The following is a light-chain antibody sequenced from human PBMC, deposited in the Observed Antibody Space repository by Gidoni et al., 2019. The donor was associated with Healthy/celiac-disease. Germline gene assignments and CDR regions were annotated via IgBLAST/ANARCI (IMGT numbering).Light chain of an antibody. CDR3: QQYNNWPQLT. CDR2: GAS. J-gene: IGKJ4*01. CDR1: QSVSSN. V-gene: IGKV3-15*01. Sequence: EIVMTQSPATLSVSPGERATLPCRASQSVSSNLAWYQQKPGQAPMLLIYGASTRATGIPARFSGSGSGTEFTLTISSLQSEDFAVYYCQQYNNWPQLTFGGGTKVEIK.